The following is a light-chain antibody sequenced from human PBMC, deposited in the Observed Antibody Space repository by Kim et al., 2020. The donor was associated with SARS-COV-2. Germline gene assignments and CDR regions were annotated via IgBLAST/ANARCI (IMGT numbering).Light chain of an antibody. CDR3: QQLNSYRST. CDR2: AAS. V-gene: IGKV1-9*01. CDR1: QGISSY. Sequence: ASVGDRVTSTCRASQGISSYLAWYQQKPGKAPKLLVYAASTLQSGVPSRFSGGGSGTEFTLTISSLQPEDFATYYCQQLNSYRSTFGGGTKVDIK. J-gene: IGKJ4*01.